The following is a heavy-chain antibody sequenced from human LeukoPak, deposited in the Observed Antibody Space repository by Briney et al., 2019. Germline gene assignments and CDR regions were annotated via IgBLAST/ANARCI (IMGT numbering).Heavy chain of an antibody. J-gene: IGHJ4*02. Sequence: GNSLKISCKASGYDFSTYYIAWVRQMPGKGLEWMGSIYCFDSEVTYSPSFQGQVTISLDKSIDTAYLQLKASDTAMYYCAKHRVSGHYDSSLDYWGQGTLVTVSS. CDR1: GYDFSTYY. V-gene: IGHV5-51*01. CDR3: AKHRVSGHYDSSLDY. D-gene: IGHD3-22*01. CDR2: IYCFDSEV.